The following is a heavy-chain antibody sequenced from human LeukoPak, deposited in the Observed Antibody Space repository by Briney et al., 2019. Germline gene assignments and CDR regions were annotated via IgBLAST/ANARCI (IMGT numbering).Heavy chain of an antibody. Sequence: GGSLRLSCAASGFXFSSYGMHWVRQAPGKGLDWVAVIWYDGSNIYHGDSVKGRFTVSRDNSKNTLYLQMNSLRAEDTAVYYCARARNDYDSSGFSTLDYWGQGTLVTVSS. CDR3: ARARNDYDSSGFSTLDY. CDR2: IWYDGSNI. D-gene: IGHD3-22*01. CDR1: GFXFSSYG. J-gene: IGHJ4*02. V-gene: IGHV3-33*01.